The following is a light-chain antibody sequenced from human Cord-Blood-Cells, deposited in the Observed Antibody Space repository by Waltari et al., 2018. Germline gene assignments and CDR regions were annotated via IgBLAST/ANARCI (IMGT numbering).Light chain of an antibody. J-gene: IGKJ1*01. V-gene: IGKV4-1*01. Sequence: DIVMTQSPDSLAVSLGARATINCKSRQRVLYSSNNKNYLAWYQQKPGQPPKLLIYWASTRESGVPDRFSGSGSGTDFTLTISSLQAEDVAVYYCQQYYSTLAFGQGTKVEIK. CDR3: QQYYSTLA. CDR1: QRVLYSSNNKNY. CDR2: WAS.